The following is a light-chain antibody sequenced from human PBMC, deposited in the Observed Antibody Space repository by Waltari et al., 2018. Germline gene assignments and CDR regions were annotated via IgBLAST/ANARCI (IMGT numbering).Light chain of an antibody. Sequence: QSALTQPASVSASPGQSITISCTGTSSDVGGYVYVSWYQHYPGKAAKLLIYDVYKRPSGVSNRFSGSKAGNTASLTISGLQAEDEADYYCSSRTSSITEVFGGGTKLTVL. CDR3: SSRTSSITEV. J-gene: IGLJ2*01. V-gene: IGLV2-14*03. CDR2: DVY. CDR1: SSDVGGYVY.